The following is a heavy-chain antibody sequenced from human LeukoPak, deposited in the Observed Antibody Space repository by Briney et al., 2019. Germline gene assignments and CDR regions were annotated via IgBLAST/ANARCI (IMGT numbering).Heavy chain of an antibody. CDR3: ARSTTFWSGPRPDYFDY. Sequence: SETLSLTCTVSGGSISSSSYYWGWIRQPPGKGLEWIGSIYYSGSTYYNPSLKSRVTISVDTSKNQFSLKLSSVTAADTAVYYCARSTTFWSGPRPDYFDYWGQGTLVTVSS. CDR1: GGSISSSSYY. D-gene: IGHD3-3*01. V-gene: IGHV4-39*01. J-gene: IGHJ4*02. CDR2: IYYSGST.